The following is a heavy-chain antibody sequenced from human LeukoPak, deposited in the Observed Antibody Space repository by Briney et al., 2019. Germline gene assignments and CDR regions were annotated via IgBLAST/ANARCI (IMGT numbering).Heavy chain of an antibody. CDR1: GYTFTGYY. CDR2: ISAYNGNT. D-gene: IGHD1-14*01. J-gene: IGHJ6*02. Sequence: GASVKVSCKASGYTFTGYYMHWVRQAPGQGLEWMGWISAYNGNTNYAQKLQGRVTMTTDTSTSTAYMELRSLRSDDTAVYYCARHRSHGSIVEIYYYYGMDVWGQGTTVTVSS. CDR3: ARHRSHGSIVEIYYYYGMDV. V-gene: IGHV1-18*04.